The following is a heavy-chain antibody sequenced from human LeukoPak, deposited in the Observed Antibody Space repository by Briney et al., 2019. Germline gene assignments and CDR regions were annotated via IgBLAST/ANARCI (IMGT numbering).Heavy chain of an antibody. J-gene: IGHJ6*02. CDR3: ARSRTTFYYYGMHV. CDR2: IDPNSGGT. CDR1: GYIFTDYY. D-gene: IGHD1-1*01. V-gene: IGHV1-2*02. Sequence: ASVKVSCKASGYIFTDYYIHWIRQAPGQGLEWMGWIDPNSGGTHHAPNFQGRATMTRDTSSSTVYMDLSRLRSADPAIYYCARSRTTFYYYGMHVSGLGTSVTVSS.